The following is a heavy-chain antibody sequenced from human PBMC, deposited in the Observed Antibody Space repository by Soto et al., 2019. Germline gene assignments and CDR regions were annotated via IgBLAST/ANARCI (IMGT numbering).Heavy chain of an antibody. CDR1: GYTFTGYY. D-gene: IGHD2-2*01. CDR2: INPNSGGT. CDR3: ARGRVVVPAAPSRDYYYMDG. V-gene: IGHV1-2*04. J-gene: IGHJ6*03. Sequence: ASVKVSCKASGYTFTGYYMHWVRQAPGQGLEWMGWINPNSGGTNYAQKFQGWVTMTRDTSISTAYMELSRLRSEDTAVYYCARGRVVVPAAPSRDYYYMDGWGKGTTVTVAS.